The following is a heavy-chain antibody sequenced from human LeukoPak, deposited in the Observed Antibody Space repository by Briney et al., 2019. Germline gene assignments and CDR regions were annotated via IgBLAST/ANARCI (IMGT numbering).Heavy chain of an antibody. Sequence: GGSLRLSCAASGFTFSRYGMHWVRQAPGKGLEWVAVISYDGSNKYYADSVKGRFTISRDNSKNTLYLQMNSLRAEDTAVYYCAKAGGQVAFDIWGQGTMVTVSS. V-gene: IGHV3-30*18. CDR1: GFTFSRYG. J-gene: IGHJ3*02. CDR2: ISYDGSNK. CDR3: AKAGGQVAFDI. D-gene: IGHD1-1*01.